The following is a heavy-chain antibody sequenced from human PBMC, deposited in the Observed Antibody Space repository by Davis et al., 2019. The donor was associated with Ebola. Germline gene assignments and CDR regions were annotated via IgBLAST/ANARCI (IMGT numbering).Heavy chain of an antibody. CDR1: GFTFSSYG. D-gene: IGHD3-10*01. Sequence: PGGSLRLSCAASGFTFSSYGMHWVRQAPGKGLEWVAVIWYDGSNKYYADSVKRRFTISRDKSKNTLYMQMDRLRGEDTAVYYCARGRGFREFNFDYWGQGTLVTVSS. V-gene: IGHV3-33*01. CDR2: IWYDGSNK. CDR3: ARGRGFREFNFDY. J-gene: IGHJ4*02.